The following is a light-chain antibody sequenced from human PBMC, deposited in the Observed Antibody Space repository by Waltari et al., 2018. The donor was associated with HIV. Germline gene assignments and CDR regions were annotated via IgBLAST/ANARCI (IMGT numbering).Light chain of an antibody. CDR3: QQYDNSPVT. Sequence: EIVLTQSPDTLSLSPGDGATLSCRASQSLRRTYLAWYQQKPGQAPRLLIYGASTRATGIPDRFSGRGSGTDFTLTISRLEPEDFAVYYCQQYDNSPVTFGQGTRLEIK. V-gene: IGKV3-20*01. CDR2: GAS. J-gene: IGKJ5*01. CDR1: QSLRRTY.